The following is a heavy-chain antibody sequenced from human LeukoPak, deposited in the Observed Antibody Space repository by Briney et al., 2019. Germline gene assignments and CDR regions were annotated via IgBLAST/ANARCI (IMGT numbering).Heavy chain of an antibody. V-gene: IGHV1-2*02. J-gene: IGHJ5*02. D-gene: IGHD3-3*01. Sequence: ASVKVSCKASGYTFTGYYMHWVRQAPGQGLEWMGWINPNSGGTNYAQKFQGRVTMTRDTSISTAYMELSRLRSDDTAVYYCARERGLETEGANWFDPWGQGTLVTVSS. CDR3: ARERGLETEGANWFDP. CDR1: GYTFTGYY. CDR2: INPNSGGT.